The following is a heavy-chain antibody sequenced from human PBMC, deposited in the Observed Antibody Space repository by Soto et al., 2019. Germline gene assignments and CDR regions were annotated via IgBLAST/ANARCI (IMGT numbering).Heavy chain of an antibody. Sequence: SETLSLTCTVSGGSISSSSYYWGWIRQPPGKGLEWIGSFYYSGSTYYNPSLRSRVTISVDTSKNQFSLKLSSVTAADTAVYYCARVQHPAYFDYWGQGTPVTVSS. V-gene: IGHV4-39*01. J-gene: IGHJ4*02. CDR3: ARVQHPAYFDY. CDR1: GGSISSSSYY. CDR2: FYYSGST.